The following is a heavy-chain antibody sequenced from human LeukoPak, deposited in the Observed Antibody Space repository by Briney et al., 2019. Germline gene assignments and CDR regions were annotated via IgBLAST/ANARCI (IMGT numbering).Heavy chain of an antibody. Sequence: ASVKVSCKASGGTFSSYAVSWVRQAPGQGLEWMGGIIPIFGTANYAQKFQGRVTITADESTSTAYMELSSLRSEDTAVYYCARDPDSNYVGGDYWGQGTLVTVSS. CDR3: ARDPDSNYVGGDY. D-gene: IGHD4-11*01. V-gene: IGHV1-69*13. J-gene: IGHJ4*02. CDR1: GGTFSSYA. CDR2: IIPIFGTA.